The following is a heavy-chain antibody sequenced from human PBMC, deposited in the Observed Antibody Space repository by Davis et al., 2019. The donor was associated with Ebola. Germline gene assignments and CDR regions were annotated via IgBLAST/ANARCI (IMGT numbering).Heavy chain of an antibody. Sequence: PGGSLRLSCAASGFTFSSYSMNWVRQAPGKGLEWVSYISSSSSTIYYADSVKGRFTISRDNAKNSLYLQMNSLRAEDTAVYYCARDGSAMIVVNWGQGTLVTVSS. CDR3: ARDGSAMIVVN. CDR2: ISSSSSTI. J-gene: IGHJ4*02. V-gene: IGHV3-48*04. D-gene: IGHD3-22*01. CDR1: GFTFSSYS.